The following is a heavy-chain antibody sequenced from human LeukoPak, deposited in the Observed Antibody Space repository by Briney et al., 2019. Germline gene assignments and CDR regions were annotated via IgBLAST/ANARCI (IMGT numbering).Heavy chain of an antibody. Sequence: PGGSMRLSCAASGFTFSSYSMNWVRQAPGKGLEWVSYISSSSSTIYYADSVKGRFTISRDNAKNSLYVQMNSLRAEDTAVYYCARARITIFGVVQASANWFDPWGQGTLVTVSS. J-gene: IGHJ5*02. CDR3: ARARITIFGVVQASANWFDP. CDR2: ISSSSSTI. CDR1: GFTFSSYS. D-gene: IGHD3-3*01. V-gene: IGHV3-48*01.